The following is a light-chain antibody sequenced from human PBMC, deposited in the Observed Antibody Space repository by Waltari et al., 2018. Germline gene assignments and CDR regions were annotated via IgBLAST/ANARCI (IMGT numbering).Light chain of an antibody. Sequence: SYELTQPPSVSVSPGQTASITCSGDTLGAKYACWYQQKPGQSPVLVIYQDSKRPSGIPERFSGSNSGNTATLTISGTQAMDEADYYCQAWDSSTASVFGGGTKLTVL. CDR2: QDS. CDR1: TLGAKY. V-gene: IGLV3-1*01. CDR3: QAWDSSTASV. J-gene: IGLJ2*01.